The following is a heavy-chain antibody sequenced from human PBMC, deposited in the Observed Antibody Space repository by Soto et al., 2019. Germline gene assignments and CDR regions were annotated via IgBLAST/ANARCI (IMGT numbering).Heavy chain of an antibody. V-gene: IGHV3-23*01. CDR2: ITSVGYT. Sequence: GGSLRLSCVGSGFSFGDYSMNWVRQPPGKGLEWVAAITSVGYTYYVDSLKGRFTISRDNSKNTLYLQMNSLRAEDTAVYYCAKDLIDYSNSYFDYWGQGTLVTVSS. D-gene: IGHD4-4*01. CDR3: AKDLIDYSNSYFDY. CDR1: GFSFGDYS. J-gene: IGHJ4*02.